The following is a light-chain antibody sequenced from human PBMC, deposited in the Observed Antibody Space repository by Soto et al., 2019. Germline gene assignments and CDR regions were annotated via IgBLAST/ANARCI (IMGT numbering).Light chain of an antibody. V-gene: IGLV2-14*01. CDR2: EVS. J-gene: IGLJ2*01. CDR1: SSDVGGYNY. CDR3: SSYTSSSTDVV. Sequence: QSALTQPASVSGSPGKSITISCTGTSSDVGGYNYVSWYQQHPGKAPKLLIFEVSHRPSGVSNRFSGSKSGNTASLTISGLQAEDEADYYCSSYTSSSTDVVFGGGTKLTVL.